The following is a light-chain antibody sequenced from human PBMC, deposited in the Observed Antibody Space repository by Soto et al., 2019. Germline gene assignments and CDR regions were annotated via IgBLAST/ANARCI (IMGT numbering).Light chain of an antibody. V-gene: IGLV4-69*01. CDR3: QTWSTDIRV. Sequence: QSVLTQSPSASASLGASVKLTCTLSSGHNSYAIAWHQQQPEKCPRYLMKVNSDGSHSKGDGIPDRFSGSSSGAERYLTISSLQSEDEADYYCQTWSTDIRVFGGGTKLTVL. CDR2: VNSDGSH. J-gene: IGLJ3*02. CDR1: SGHNSYA.